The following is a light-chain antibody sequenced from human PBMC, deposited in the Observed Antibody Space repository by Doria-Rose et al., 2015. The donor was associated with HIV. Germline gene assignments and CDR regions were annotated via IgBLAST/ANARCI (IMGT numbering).Light chain of an antibody. CDR3: HQYGTSWT. Sequence: EIVMTQSPGTLSLSPGERATLSCRASQSLSSTYLAWYQQKPGQARSLLIYDGSTRATGIPDRFSARGSGTDFTLTINRLEPEDFALYYCHQYGTSWTFGQGTKVEI. J-gene: IGKJ1*01. CDR2: DGS. V-gene: IGKV3-20*01. CDR1: QSLSSTY.